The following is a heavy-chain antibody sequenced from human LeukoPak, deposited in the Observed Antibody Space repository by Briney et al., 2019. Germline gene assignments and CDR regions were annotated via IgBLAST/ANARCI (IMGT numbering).Heavy chain of an antibody. D-gene: IGHD6-13*01. V-gene: IGHV3-7*01. CDR3: ARDLSWETY. Sequence: GGSLRLSCAASGFTFSSYAMSWVRQAPGKGLEWVANINQDGSEKYYVDSVKGRFTISRDNAKNSLYLQMNSLRAEDTAVYYCARDLSWETYWGQGTLVTVSS. CDR1: GFTFSSYA. J-gene: IGHJ4*02. CDR2: INQDGSEK.